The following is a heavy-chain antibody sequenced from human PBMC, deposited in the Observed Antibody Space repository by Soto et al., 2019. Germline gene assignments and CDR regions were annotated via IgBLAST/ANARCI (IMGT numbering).Heavy chain of an antibody. Sequence: QVQLVQSGAEVKKPGASVKVSCKASGYTFTSYGISWVRQAPGQGLEWMGWISDYNGNTKYAQKLQGRVTMTTDTSTSTAYMELRSLRADATAVYGGASDSPPVDYWGQGALVTVAS. J-gene: IGHJ4*02. CDR1: GYTFTSYG. V-gene: IGHV1-18*01. CDR2: ISDYNGNT. CDR3: ASDSPPVDY.